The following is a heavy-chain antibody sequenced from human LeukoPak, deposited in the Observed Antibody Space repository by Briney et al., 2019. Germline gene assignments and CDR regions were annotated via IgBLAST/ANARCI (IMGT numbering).Heavy chain of an antibody. V-gene: IGHV3-30*18. CDR2: LSYDGSDK. D-gene: IGHD3-10*01. CDR1: GFTFNTYY. CDR3: AKDRSYYGAGSFFEY. J-gene: IGHJ4*02. Sequence: PGGTLRLSCAASGFTFNTYYMHWVRQAPGKGLEWVAALSYDGSDKWYTDSVKCRFTISRDNSENTVYLQMNSLRTEDPAVYYCAKDRSYYGAGSFFEYWGQGTLVTVSS.